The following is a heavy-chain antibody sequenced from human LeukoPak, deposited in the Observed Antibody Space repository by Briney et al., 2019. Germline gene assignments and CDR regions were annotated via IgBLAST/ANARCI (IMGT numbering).Heavy chain of an antibody. CDR2: ISSSGSTI. Sequence: GGSLRLSCAASGFTFSSYEMNWVRQAPGKGLEWVSYISSSGSTIYYADSVKGRFTISRDNAKNSLYLQMNSLRAEDTAVYYCARDYYDSSGYYLKADAFDIWGQGIMVTVSS. V-gene: IGHV3-48*03. CDR3: ARDYYDSSGYYLKADAFDI. D-gene: IGHD3-22*01. J-gene: IGHJ3*02. CDR1: GFTFSSYE.